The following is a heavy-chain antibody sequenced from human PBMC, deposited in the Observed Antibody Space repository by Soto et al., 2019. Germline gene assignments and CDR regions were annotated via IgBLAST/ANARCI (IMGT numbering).Heavy chain of an antibody. J-gene: IGHJ5*02. CDR1: GGSISSGGYY. Sequence: TLSLTCTVSGGSISSGGYYWSWIRQHPGKGLEWIGYIYYSGSTYYNPSLKSRVTISVDTSKNQFSLKLSSVTAADTAVYYCARQLGPPFSSGYINWFDPWGQGTLVTVSS. V-gene: IGHV4-31*03. CDR2: IYYSGST. CDR3: ARQLGPPFSSGYINWFDP. D-gene: IGHD3-22*01.